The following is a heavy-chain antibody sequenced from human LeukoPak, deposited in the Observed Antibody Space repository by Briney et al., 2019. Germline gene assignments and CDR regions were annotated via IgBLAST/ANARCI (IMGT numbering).Heavy chain of an antibody. CDR1: GYQFSNYW. D-gene: IGHD5-24*01. CDR3: ARRQWATTYFDY. CDR2: IYPGDPDT. V-gene: IGHV5-51*01. Sequence: GESLKISCKSSGYQFSNYWIAWVRQMPGKGLEWMGIIYPGDPDTRYSPYFQGQVTISADKSVSTASLQWSSLKASDTGFYYCARRQWATTYFDYWGQGTLVTVSS. J-gene: IGHJ4*02.